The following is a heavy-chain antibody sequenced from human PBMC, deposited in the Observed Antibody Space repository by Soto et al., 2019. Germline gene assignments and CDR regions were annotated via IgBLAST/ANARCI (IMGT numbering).Heavy chain of an antibody. CDR1: GYSFTSYW. CDR2: IYPGDSDT. D-gene: IGHD3-3*01. J-gene: IGHJ3*02. CDR3: ARAWLLWNDAFDI. V-gene: IGHV5-51*01. Sequence: LGESLKISCKGSGYSFTSYWIGWVRQMPGKGLEWMGIIYPGDSDTRYSPSFQGQVTISADKSISTAYLQWSSLKASDTAMYYYARAWLLWNDAFDIWGQGTMVTVSS.